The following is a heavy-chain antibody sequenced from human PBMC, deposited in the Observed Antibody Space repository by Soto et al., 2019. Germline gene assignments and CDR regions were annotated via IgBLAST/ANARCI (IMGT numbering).Heavy chain of an antibody. D-gene: IGHD2-8*01. Sequence: ASVKVSCKASGGTFSSYAISWVRQAPGQGLEWMGGIIPIFGTANYAQKFQGRVTITADESTSTAYMELSSLRSEDTAVYYCAGAVFEGYYYYGMDVWGQGTTVTVSS. V-gene: IGHV1-69*13. CDR1: GGTFSSYA. CDR3: AGAVFEGYYYYGMDV. J-gene: IGHJ6*02. CDR2: IIPIFGTA.